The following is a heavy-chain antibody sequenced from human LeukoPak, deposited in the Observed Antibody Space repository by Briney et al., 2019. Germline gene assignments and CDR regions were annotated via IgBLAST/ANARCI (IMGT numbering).Heavy chain of an antibody. V-gene: IGHV4-59*01. Sequence: SETLSLTCTVSGGSISSYYWSWIRQPPGKGLEWIGYIYYSGSTNHNPSLKSRVTISVDTSKNQFSLKLSSVTAADTAVYYCARDQSWFGEFTDDAFDIWGQGTMVTVSS. CDR3: ARDQSWFGEFTDDAFDI. CDR2: IYYSGST. D-gene: IGHD3-10*01. CDR1: GGSISSYY. J-gene: IGHJ3*02.